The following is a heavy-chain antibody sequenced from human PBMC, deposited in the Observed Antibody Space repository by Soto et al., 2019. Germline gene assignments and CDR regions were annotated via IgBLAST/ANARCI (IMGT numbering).Heavy chain of an antibody. Sequence: QVQLVQSGAEVKKPGSSVKVSCKASGGTFSSYTISWVRQAPGQGLEWMGRIIPILGIANYAQKFQGRVTITADKSTSTAYMELSSLRSEDTAVYYCARDGEGIQLWSTYGMDVWGQGTTVTVSS. V-gene: IGHV1-69*08. J-gene: IGHJ6*02. CDR1: GGTFSSYT. CDR2: IIPILGIA. CDR3: ARDGEGIQLWSTYGMDV. D-gene: IGHD5-18*01.